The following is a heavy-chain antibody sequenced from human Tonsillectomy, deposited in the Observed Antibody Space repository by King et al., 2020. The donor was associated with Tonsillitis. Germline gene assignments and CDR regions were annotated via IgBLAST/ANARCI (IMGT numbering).Heavy chain of an antibody. CDR3: ARGASGSYLYYFDY. Sequence: QLVQSGAEVKKPGSSVKVSCKASGGTFSSYAISWVRQAPGQGLEWMGGIIPIFGTANYAQKFQGRVTITADESTSTAYIELSSLRSEDTAVYYCARGASGSYLYYFDYWGQGTLVTVSS. CDR1: GGTFSSYA. V-gene: IGHV1-69*01. J-gene: IGHJ4*02. D-gene: IGHD1-26*01. CDR2: IIPIFGTA.